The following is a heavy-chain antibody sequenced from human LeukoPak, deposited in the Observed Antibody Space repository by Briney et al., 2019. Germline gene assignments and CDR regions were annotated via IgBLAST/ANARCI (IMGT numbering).Heavy chain of an antibody. V-gene: IGHV3-30*03. J-gene: IGHJ4*02. CDR1: GFTFSSYG. CDR2: ISYHGSNK. Sequence: QPGGSLRLSCAASGFTFSSYGMYWVRQAPGKGLEWVAVISYHGSNKYYADSVKGRFTISRDNARNSLYLQMNSLRPDDTAVYYCARDARGGIVTPEYWGQGTLVTVSS. D-gene: IGHD1-26*01. CDR3: ARDARGGIVTPEY.